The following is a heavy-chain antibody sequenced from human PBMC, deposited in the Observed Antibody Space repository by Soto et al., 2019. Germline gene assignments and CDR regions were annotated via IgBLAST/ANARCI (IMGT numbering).Heavy chain of an antibody. CDR2: FSSGGGGT. CDR1: GFTFSNYA. Sequence: LRLSCTASGFTFSNYAMSWVRQAPGKGLEWVSTFSSGGGGTYYADSVKGRFTISRDNSKNTLSLQMNSLRVEDTALYYCARDREPDGIWTFDSWGQGTLVTVSS. CDR3: ARDREPDGIWTFDS. V-gene: IGHV3-23*01. D-gene: IGHD2-15*01. J-gene: IGHJ4*02.